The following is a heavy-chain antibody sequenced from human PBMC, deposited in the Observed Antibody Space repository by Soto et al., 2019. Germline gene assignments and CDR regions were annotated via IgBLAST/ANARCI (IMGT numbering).Heavy chain of an antibody. CDR1: GFTFDDCA. D-gene: IGHD2-2*01. Sequence: SLKISCAASGFTFDDCAIHWVLQAPWNCLEWVSGISWNSGSIGYADSVKGRFTISRDNAKNSLYLQMNSLRAEDTALYYCAKGAEGPAVYWYFDLWGRGTLVTVSS. J-gene: IGHJ2*01. V-gene: IGHV3-9*01. CDR2: ISWNSGSI. CDR3: AKGAEGPAVYWYFDL.